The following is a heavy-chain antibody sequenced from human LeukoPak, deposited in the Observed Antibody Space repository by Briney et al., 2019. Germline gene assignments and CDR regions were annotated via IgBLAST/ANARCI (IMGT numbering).Heavy chain of an antibody. J-gene: IGHJ6*04. CDR2: ISGSDDGT. V-gene: IGHV3-23*01. Sequence: GGSLRLSCAASGFTFSTYAMSWVRQIPAKGLEWVSAISGSDDGTYYTDSVKGRFIISRDNAKNSLYLQMNSLRAEDTAVYYCAELGITMIGGVWGKGTTVTISS. CDR1: GFTFSTYA. CDR3: AELGITMIGGV. D-gene: IGHD3-10*02.